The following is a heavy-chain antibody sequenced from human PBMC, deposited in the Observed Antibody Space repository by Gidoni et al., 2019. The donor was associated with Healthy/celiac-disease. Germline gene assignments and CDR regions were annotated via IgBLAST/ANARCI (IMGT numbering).Heavy chain of an antibody. D-gene: IGHD3-22*01. V-gene: IGHV4-34*01. CDR3: ARRGSFYYDSSGYYHLGYFDY. J-gene: IGHJ4*02. CDR1: AGSFSGYY. CDR2: INHSGST. Sequence: QVQLQQWGAGLVKPSETLSLTCAVYAGSFSGYYWSWIRQPPGKGLEWIGEINHSGSTNYNPSLKSRVTISVDTSKNQFSLKLSSVTAADTAVYCCARRGSFYYDSSGYYHLGYFDYWGQGTLVTVSS.